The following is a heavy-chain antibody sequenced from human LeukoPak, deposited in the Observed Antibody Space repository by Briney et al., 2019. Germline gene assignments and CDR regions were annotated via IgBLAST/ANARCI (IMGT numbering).Heavy chain of an antibody. CDR1: GFTFSTYA. D-gene: IGHD2-15*01. V-gene: IGHV3-23*01. CDR3: ARQLGYCSSGSCYFDY. J-gene: IGHJ4*02. Sequence: GGPLRLSCAASGFTFSTYAMSWARQAPGKGLEWVSAINPSGDSTYYEDSVKGRFTISRDNSKNTLYLQMNSLRAEDTAVYYCARQLGYCSSGSCYFDYWGQGTLVTVSS. CDR2: INPSGDST.